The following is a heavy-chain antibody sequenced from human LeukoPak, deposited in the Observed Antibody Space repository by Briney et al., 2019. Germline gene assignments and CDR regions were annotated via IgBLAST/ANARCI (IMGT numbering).Heavy chain of an antibody. V-gene: IGHV3-23*01. CDR3: ARAGNYYGRYTNWFDP. CDR1: EFTFSSYA. J-gene: IGHJ5*02. CDR2: ISGSGGST. Sequence: GGSLRLSCAASEFTFSSYAMSWVRQAPGKGLEWVSAISGSGGSTYYADSVKGRFTISRDNSKNTLYLQMNSLRAEDTAVYYCARAGNYYGRYTNWFDPWGQGTLVTVSS. D-gene: IGHD3-10*01.